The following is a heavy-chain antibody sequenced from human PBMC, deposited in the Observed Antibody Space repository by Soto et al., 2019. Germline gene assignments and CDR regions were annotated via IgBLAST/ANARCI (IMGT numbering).Heavy chain of an antibody. V-gene: IGHV4-59*08. CDR1: GGSISGYY. D-gene: IGHD6-19*01. CDR3: ARQLAVAGSIAFDY. CDR2: IYHSGST. J-gene: IGHJ4*02. Sequence: QVQLQESDPGLVKPSETLSLTCTVSGGSISGYYWSWIRQPPEKGLEWIGFIYHSGSTSYNPSLKRRLTISVDPSKNQFSLKLSSVTAADTAVYFCARQLAVAGSIAFDYWGQGTLVTVSS.